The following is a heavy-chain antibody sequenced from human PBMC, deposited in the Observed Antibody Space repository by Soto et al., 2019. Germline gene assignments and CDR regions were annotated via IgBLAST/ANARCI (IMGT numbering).Heavy chain of an antibody. D-gene: IGHD6-19*01. J-gene: IGHJ4*02. Sequence: QVQLVQSGAEVKKPGTSVKVSCKASGYTFTDYYIHWVRQAPRQGLEWIGWINTNSGVTNIAQKFQGWVTLTRGTSVNTAYMEVNNLKSDDTAVFFCARGVSGWSPFDFWGQGTLVTVSS. CDR1: GYTFTDYY. CDR2: INTNSGVT. V-gene: IGHV1-2*04. CDR3: ARGVSGWSPFDF.